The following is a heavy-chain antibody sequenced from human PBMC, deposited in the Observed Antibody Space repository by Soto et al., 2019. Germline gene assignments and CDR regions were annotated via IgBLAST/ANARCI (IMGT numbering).Heavy chain of an antibody. D-gene: IGHD4-17*01. V-gene: IGHV3-48*03. Sequence: EVQLVESGGGLVQPGGSLILSCAASGFTFSTYHMNWVRQAPGKGLEWVSYIHSGGSRIYYADSVKGRFTISRDNAKNSLYVQMNSLRAADTAVYDCARDGSTVTTNYHYAMDVWGQGTTVTVSA. CDR3: ARDGSTVTTNYHYAMDV. CDR2: IHSGGSRI. CDR1: GFTFSTYH. J-gene: IGHJ6*01.